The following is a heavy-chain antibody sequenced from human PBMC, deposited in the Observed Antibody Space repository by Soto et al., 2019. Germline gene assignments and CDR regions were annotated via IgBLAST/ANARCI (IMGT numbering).Heavy chain of an antibody. Sequence: EVQLLESGGGLVQPGGSLRLSCAASGFTFSSYAMSWVRQAPGKGLEWVSAISGSGGSTYYADSVKGRFTISRDNSKNTLYLQMNSLRAEDTAVYYCARGDYCSGGSCYGGDAFDIWGQGTMVTVSS. V-gene: IGHV3-23*01. J-gene: IGHJ3*02. CDR2: ISGSGGST. CDR1: GFTFSSYA. D-gene: IGHD2-15*01. CDR3: ARGDYCSGGSCYGGDAFDI.